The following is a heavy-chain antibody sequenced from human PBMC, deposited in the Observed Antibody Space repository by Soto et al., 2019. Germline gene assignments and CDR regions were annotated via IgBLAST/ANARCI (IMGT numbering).Heavy chain of an antibody. D-gene: IGHD3-22*01. CDR3: ARDQHYYDSSGDDAFDI. CDR2: ISGSGGST. Sequence: EAQLLESGGGLVQPEGSLRLSCAASGFTFSSYAMSWVRQAPGKGLEWVSAISGSGGSTYYADSVKGRFTISRDNSKNTLYLQMNSLRAEDTAVYYCARDQHYYDSSGDDAFDIWGQGTMVTVSS. CDR1: GFTFSSYA. V-gene: IGHV3-23*01. J-gene: IGHJ3*02.